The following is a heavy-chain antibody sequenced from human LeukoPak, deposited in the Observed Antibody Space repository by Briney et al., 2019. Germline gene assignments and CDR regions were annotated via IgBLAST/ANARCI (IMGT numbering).Heavy chain of an antibody. J-gene: IGHJ4*02. CDR3: ARGWELLRPFDY. CDR2: ISYDGSNK. V-gene: IGHV3-30*04. CDR1: GFTFSSYA. D-gene: IGHD1-26*01. Sequence: GGSLRLSCAASGFTFSSYAMHWVRQAPGRGLEWVAVISYDGSNKYYADSVKGRFTISRDNSKNTLYLQMNSLRVEDTAMYYCARGWELLRPFDYWGQGTLVTVSS.